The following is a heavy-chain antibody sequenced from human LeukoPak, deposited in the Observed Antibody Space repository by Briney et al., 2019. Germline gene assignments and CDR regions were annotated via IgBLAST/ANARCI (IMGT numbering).Heavy chain of an antibody. Sequence: SETLSLTCAVYGGSFSGYYWSWIRQPPGKGLEWIGEINHSGSTNYNPSLKSRVTISVDTSKNQFSLKLSSVTAADTAVYYCAMSYRPYNWFDPWGQGTLVTVSS. D-gene: IGHD3-16*02. CDR3: AMSYRPYNWFDP. CDR2: INHSGST. V-gene: IGHV4-34*01. CDR1: GGSFSGYY. J-gene: IGHJ5*02.